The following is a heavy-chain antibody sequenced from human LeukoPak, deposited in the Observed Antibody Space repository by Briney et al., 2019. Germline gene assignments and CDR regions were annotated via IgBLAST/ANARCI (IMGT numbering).Heavy chain of an antibody. J-gene: IGHJ4*02. CDR1: GGTFSSYA. V-gene: IGHV1-69*13. CDR3: AREGIAVAANPYYFDY. Sequence: SVKVSCKASGGTFSSYAISWVRQAPGQGLEWMGGIIPIFGTANYAQKFQGRVTITADESTSTAYMELSSLRSEDTAVYYCAREGIAVAANPYYFDYWGQGTLVTVSS. D-gene: IGHD6-19*01. CDR2: IIPIFGTA.